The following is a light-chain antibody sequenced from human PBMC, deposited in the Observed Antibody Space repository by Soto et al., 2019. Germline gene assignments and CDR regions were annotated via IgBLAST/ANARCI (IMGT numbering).Light chain of an antibody. J-gene: IGKJ1*01. CDR3: QQYNDWPRA. CDR1: QSVSSN. Sequence: EIVMAQSPATLSVSRGERATLSCRASQSVSSNLAWYQQKPGQAPRLLIYGASTRATGIPARFSGSGSGTEFTLTISSLQSEDFAFYYCQQYNDWPRAFGHGTKV. CDR2: GAS. V-gene: IGKV3-15*01.